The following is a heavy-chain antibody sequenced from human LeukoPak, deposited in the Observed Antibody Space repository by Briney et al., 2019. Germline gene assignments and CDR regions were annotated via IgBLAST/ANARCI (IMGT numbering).Heavy chain of an antibody. CDR3: ARDILPSDSSGYPIFDY. V-gene: IGHV1-8*01. Sequence: ASVKVSCKASGYTFTSYDINWVRQATGQGLEWMGWMNPNSGNTGYAQKFQGRVTMTTDTSTSTAYMELRSLRSDDTAVYYCARDILPSDSSGYPIFDYWGQGTLVTVSS. CDR1: GYTFTSYD. CDR2: MNPNSGNT. J-gene: IGHJ4*02. D-gene: IGHD3-22*01.